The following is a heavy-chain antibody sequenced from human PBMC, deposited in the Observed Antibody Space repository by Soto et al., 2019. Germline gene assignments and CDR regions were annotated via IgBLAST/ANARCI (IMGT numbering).Heavy chain of an antibody. J-gene: IGHJ4*02. V-gene: IGHV3-30-3*01. CDR1: GFIFSSYA. Sequence: QVQLVESGGGVVQPGRSLRLSCAASGFIFSSYAMHWVRQAPGKGLEWVALISYDGINEYYADSVKGRFTISRDNSENTLYLQMNSLRPEDTAVYYCASDWGIVLVPVAPDFWGQGTLVTVSS. CDR3: ASDWGIVLVPVAPDF. D-gene: IGHD2-2*01. CDR2: ISYDGINE.